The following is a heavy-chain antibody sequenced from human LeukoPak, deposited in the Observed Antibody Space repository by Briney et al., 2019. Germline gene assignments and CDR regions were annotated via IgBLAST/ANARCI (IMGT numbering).Heavy chain of an antibody. V-gene: IGHV3-23*01. CDR2: ISGSGGST. Sequence: PGGSLRLSCAASGFTFSSYAMSWVRQAPGKGLEWVSAISGSGGSTYYADSVKGRFTISRDNSKNTLYLQMNSLRAEDTAVYYCAKDEGLLWFGELNYYMDVWGKGTTVTVSS. J-gene: IGHJ6*03. D-gene: IGHD3-10*01. CDR1: GFTFSSYA. CDR3: AKDEGLLWFGELNYYMDV.